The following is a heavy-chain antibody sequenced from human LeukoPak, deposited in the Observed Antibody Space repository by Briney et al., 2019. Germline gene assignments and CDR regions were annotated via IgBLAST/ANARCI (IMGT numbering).Heavy chain of an antibody. D-gene: IGHD2-21*02. CDR1: GYSISSGYY. CDR2: IYHSGIT. CDR3: ARLGGGDQPEPYYFDY. V-gene: IGHV4-38-2*02. Sequence: KPSETLSLTCTVSGYSISSGYYWGWIRQPPGKGLEWIGSIYHSGITYYNPSLKSRVTISVDTSKNQFSLKLSSVTAADTAVYYCARLGGGDQPEPYYFDYWGQGTLVTVSS. J-gene: IGHJ4*02.